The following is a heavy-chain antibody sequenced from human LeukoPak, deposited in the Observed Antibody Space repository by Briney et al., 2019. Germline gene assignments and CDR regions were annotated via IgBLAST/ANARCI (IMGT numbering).Heavy chain of an antibody. CDR1: GFTFSSYE. Sequence: GSLRLSCAASGFTFSSYEMNWVRQAPGKGLEWISYISSTGSTIYYADSVKGRFTISRDNAKNSLYLQMNSLRAEDTAVYYCARDITMVRGYFDYWGQGTLVTVSS. CDR2: ISSTGSTI. D-gene: IGHD3-10*01. CDR3: ARDITMVRGYFDY. V-gene: IGHV3-48*03. J-gene: IGHJ4*02.